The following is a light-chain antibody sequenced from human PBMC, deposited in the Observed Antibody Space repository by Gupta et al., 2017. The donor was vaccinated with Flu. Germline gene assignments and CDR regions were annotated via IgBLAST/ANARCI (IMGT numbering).Light chain of an antibody. V-gene: IGLV1-51*01. CDR1: TSNIKENY. J-gene: IGLJ3*02. Sequence: STSNIKENYVSWYRQFPGTAPKLLIYDDNKRPSGIPDRFSASKSGTSATLAITGLQTGDEADYYCGTWDTALRTRMFGGGTTVTVL. CDR2: DDN. CDR3: GTWDTALRTRM.